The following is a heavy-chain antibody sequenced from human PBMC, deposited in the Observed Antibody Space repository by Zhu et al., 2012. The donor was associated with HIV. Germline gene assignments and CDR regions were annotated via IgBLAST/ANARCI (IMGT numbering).Heavy chain of an antibody. V-gene: IGHV4-38-2*01. D-gene: IGHD3-22*01. Sequence: QVQLQESGPGLVKSSETLSVTCGVSGFSISSGYYWGWIRQTPGKELEYIGSFXHSGRTYYNPSLKSRVTISVDTSKNHFSLKLSSVTAADTAVYYCARQISYDYDSNRGWFDPGAREPWSPSPQ. CDR2: FXHSGRT. CDR1: GFSISSGYY. CDR3: ARQISYDYDSNRGWFDP. J-gene: IGHJ5*02.